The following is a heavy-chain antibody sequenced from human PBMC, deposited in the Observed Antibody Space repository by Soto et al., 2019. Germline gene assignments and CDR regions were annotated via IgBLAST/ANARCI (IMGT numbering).Heavy chain of an antibody. D-gene: IGHD4-17*01. V-gene: IGHV4-59*01. J-gene: IGHJ4*02. Sequence: QVQLQESGPGLVKPSETLSLTCTVSGGSISSYYWSWIRQPPGKGLEWIGYIYYSGRTNDNPSLRSSVTISVDTSKTQFSLKLSSVTAADTAVYYCARSPVTILDYGDYFFGYFDYWGQGTLVTVSS. CDR2: IYYSGRT. CDR1: GGSISSYY. CDR3: ARSPVTILDYGDYFFGYFDY.